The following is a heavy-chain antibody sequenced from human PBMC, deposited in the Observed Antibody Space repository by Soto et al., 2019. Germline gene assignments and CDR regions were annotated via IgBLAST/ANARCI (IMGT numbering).Heavy chain of an antibody. Sequence: ASVNVSRKASGYAFTSSPMHWVRLAPGQRLEWMGWVNAGNGNTKYSQKFQGRVTITRDTSASTAYMELSSLRSEDTAVYYCARTYYDFWSGEYYFDYWGQGTLVTVSS. CDR1: GYAFTSSP. D-gene: IGHD3-3*01. J-gene: IGHJ4*02. V-gene: IGHV1-3*01. CDR3: ARTYYDFWSGEYYFDY. CDR2: VNAGNGNT.